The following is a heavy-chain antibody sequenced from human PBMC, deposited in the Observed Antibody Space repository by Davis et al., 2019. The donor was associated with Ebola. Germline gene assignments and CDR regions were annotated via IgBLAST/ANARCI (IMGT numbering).Heavy chain of an antibody. CDR1: GFTFSSYG. D-gene: IGHD3-9*01. J-gene: IGHJ4*02. Sequence: GESLKIPCAASGFTFSSYGMHWVRQAPGKGLEWVAVIWYDGSNKYYADSVKGRFTISRDNAKNSLYLQMNSLRAEDTAVYYCAGNYDILTGTPFDYWGQGTLVTVSS. CDR3: AGNYDILTGTPFDY. CDR2: IWYDGSNK. V-gene: IGHV3-33*03.